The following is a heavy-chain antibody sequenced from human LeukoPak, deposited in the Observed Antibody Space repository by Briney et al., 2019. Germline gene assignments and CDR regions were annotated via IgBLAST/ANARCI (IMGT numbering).Heavy chain of an antibody. CDR3: ARERDYGGKSPLFGY. CDR2: INPSGGST. CDR1: GYTFTSYY. V-gene: IGHV1-46*01. D-gene: IGHD4-23*01. Sequence: EASVKVSCKASGYTFTSYYLHWVRQAPGQGLEWMGIINPSGGSTSYAQKFQGRVTMTRDTSTSTVYMELSSLRSEDTAVYYCARERDYGGKSPLFGYWGQGTLVTVSS. J-gene: IGHJ4*02.